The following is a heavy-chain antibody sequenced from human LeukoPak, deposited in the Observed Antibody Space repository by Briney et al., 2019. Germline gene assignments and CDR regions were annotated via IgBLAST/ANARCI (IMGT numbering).Heavy chain of an antibody. D-gene: IGHD3/OR15-3a*01. Sequence: SETLSLTCSVYGGSFSGYYWSWIRQPPGKGLERIGEINHSGSTNYNPSLKSRVTISVDTSKNQFSLKLSSVTAADTAVYYCARGRPWTDPWGQGTLVTVSS. CDR2: INHSGST. V-gene: IGHV4-34*01. J-gene: IGHJ5*02. CDR3: ARGRPWTDP. CDR1: GGSFSGYY.